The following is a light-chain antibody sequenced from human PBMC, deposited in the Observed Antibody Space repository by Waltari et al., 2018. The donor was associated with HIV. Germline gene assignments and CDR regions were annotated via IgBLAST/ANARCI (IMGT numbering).Light chain of an antibody. Sequence: QSALTQPASVSGSPGQSITISCTGTSSDVGGYNYVSWYQPYAGKAPKLMIYDFSKRSSGVAKRCSVSEAGDTASLTISGLQAEDEAYYDGSAYTSSSTLVFGGGTKRCVL. CDR1: SSDVGGYNY. CDR2: DFS. CDR3: SAYTSSSTLV. J-gene: IGLJ2*01. V-gene: IGLV2-14*01.